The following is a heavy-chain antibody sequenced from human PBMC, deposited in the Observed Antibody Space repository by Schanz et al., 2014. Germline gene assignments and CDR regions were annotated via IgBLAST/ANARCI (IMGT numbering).Heavy chain of an antibody. CDR1: GYTFTSYY. Sequence: QVQLVQSGAEVKKPGASVKVSCKASGYTFTSYYMHWVRQAPGQGLEWMGIINPSGGSTSYAQKFQRRVTMTRDTSTSTVYMYLISLRSEDTAAYYCARRYSSGWYEFDYWGQGTLVTVSS. CDR3: ARRYSSGWYEFDY. J-gene: IGHJ4*02. V-gene: IGHV1-46*03. CDR2: INPSGGST. D-gene: IGHD6-19*01.